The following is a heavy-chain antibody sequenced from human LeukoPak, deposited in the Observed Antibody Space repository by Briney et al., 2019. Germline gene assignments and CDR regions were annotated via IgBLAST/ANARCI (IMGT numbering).Heavy chain of an antibody. D-gene: IGHD5-12*01. V-gene: IGHV3-21*01. CDR2: ISSSSLYI. CDR3: ARPGRGYEDASDY. CDR1: GFTFSSYT. Sequence: PGGSLRLSCAASGFTFSSYTMNWVRQAPGKGLGWVSSISSSSLYIYYADSVKGRFTISRDNAKNSVYLQMNSLRAEDTAVYYCARPGRGYEDASDYWGQGTLVTVSS. J-gene: IGHJ4*02.